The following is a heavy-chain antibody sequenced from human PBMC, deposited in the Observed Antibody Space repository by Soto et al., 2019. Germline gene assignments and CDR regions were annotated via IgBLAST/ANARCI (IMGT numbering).Heavy chain of an antibody. CDR1: AYTFSSYD. V-gene: IGHV1-46*01. J-gene: IGHJ6*02. Sequence: ASVKVSCKASAYTFSSYDINWVRQAPGQGLGWMGIINPSGGSTSYAQKFQGRVTMTRDTSTSTVYMELSSLRSEDTAVYYCARDRSITIFGVVNPPLYYYYYYGMDVWGQGTTVTVSS. D-gene: IGHD3-3*01. CDR3: ARDRSITIFGVVNPPLYYYYYYGMDV. CDR2: INPSGGST.